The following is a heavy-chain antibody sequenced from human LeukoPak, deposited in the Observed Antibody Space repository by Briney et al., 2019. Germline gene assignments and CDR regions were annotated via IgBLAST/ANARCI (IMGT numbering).Heavy chain of an antibody. CDR3: ARARGTAAGHYFDY. V-gene: IGHV4-34*01. D-gene: IGHD6-13*01. J-gene: IGHJ4*02. CDR2: INHSGST. CDR1: GGSFSGYY. Sequence: SETLSLTCAVYGGSFSGYYWSWIRQPPGKGLEWIGEINHSGSTNYNPSLKSRVTISVDTPKNQFSLKLSSVTAADTAVYYCARARGTAAGHYFDYWGQGTLVTVSS.